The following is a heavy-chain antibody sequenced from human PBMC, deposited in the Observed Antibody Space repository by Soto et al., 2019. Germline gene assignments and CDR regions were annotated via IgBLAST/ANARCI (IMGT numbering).Heavy chain of an antibody. CDR1: GFTFSSFW. V-gene: IGHV3-7*01. CDR2: INQDGSEK. J-gene: IGHJ4*02. CDR3: ANNPGPSVVAAANLVDY. Sequence: EVQLVESGGGLVQPGGSLSLSGAASGFTFSSFWLSWFPQAPGKGLQGVANINQDGSEKYYVDSVKGRCTISRDNAKNSLYLQMNSLRAEDTAVYYCANNPGPSVVAAANLVDYWGQGTLGTVSS. D-gene: IGHD2-2*01.